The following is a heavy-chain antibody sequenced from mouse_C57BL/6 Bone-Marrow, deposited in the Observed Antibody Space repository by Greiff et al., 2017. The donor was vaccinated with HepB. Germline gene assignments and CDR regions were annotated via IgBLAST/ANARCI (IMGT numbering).Heavy chain of an antibody. CDR3: AWWGNFPYWYFDV. D-gene: IGHD2-1*01. Sequence: QVQLQQPGAELVKPGASVKLSCKASGYTFTSYWMHWVKQRPGQGLEWIGMIHPNSGSTNYNEKFKSKATLTADKSSSTAYMQLSSLTSEDSAVYYCAWWGNFPYWYFDVWGTGTTVTVSS. V-gene: IGHV1-64*01. CDR2: IHPNSGST. J-gene: IGHJ1*03. CDR1: GYTFTSYW.